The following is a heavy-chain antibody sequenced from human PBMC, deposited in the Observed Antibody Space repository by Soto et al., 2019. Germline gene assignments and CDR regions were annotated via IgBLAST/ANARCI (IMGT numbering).Heavy chain of an antibody. D-gene: IGHD2-2*01. CDR2: ISAYNGNT. Sequence: ASVKVSCKASGYTFTSYGISWVRQAPGQGLEWMGWISAYNGNTNYAQKLQGRVTMTTDTSTSTAYIELRSLRSDDTAVYYCARVRVSHSLSPYCSSTSCYARQGFDPWGQGTLVTVSS. J-gene: IGHJ5*02. CDR1: GYTFTSYG. V-gene: IGHV1-18*01. CDR3: ARVRVSHSLSPYCSSTSCYARQGFDP.